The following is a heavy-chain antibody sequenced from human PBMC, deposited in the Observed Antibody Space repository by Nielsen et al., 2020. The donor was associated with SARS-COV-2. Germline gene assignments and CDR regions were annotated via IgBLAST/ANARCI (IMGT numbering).Heavy chain of an antibody. CDR3: ARGDYGDYQGFDP. D-gene: IGHD4-17*01. V-gene: IGHV1-18*01. CDR1: GYTFTTYA. Sequence: ASVKVSCKASGYTFTTYAVNWLRQAPGQGLEWMGWINSYNGDTNYAQKFQGRVTMTTDTSTSTADMELRSLRSDDTAVYYCARGDYGDYQGFDPWGQGTLVTVSS. CDR2: INSYNGDT. J-gene: IGHJ5*02.